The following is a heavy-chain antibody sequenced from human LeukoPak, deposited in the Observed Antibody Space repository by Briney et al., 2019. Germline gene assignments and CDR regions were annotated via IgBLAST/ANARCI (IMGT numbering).Heavy chain of an antibody. CDR2: IYYSGST. CDR1: GGSISSSSYY. CDR3: ARDRGIAARRDYFDY. Sequence: SETLSLTCTVSGGSISSSSYYWGWIRQPPGKGLEWIGSIYYSGSTYYNPSLKSRVTISVDTSKNQFSLKLSSVTAADTAVYYCARDRGIAARRDYFDYWGQGTLVTVSS. J-gene: IGHJ4*02. D-gene: IGHD6-6*01. V-gene: IGHV4-39*02.